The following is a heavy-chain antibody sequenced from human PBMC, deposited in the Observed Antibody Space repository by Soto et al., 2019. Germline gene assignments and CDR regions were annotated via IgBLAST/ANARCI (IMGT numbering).Heavy chain of an antibody. V-gene: IGHV4-59*01. CDR3: ARDRRGSSWPRFDF. D-gene: IGHD6-13*01. CDR2: IYYSGSA. CDR1: SGSMSPDY. J-gene: IGHJ4*02. Sequence: SETLSLTCTVSSGSMSPDYWSWIRQTPGKGLEWIGHIYYSGSATYNPSLESRVTISVDTSKTQFSLRLSPVTAADTAVYYCARDRRGSSWPRFDFWGQGSLVT.